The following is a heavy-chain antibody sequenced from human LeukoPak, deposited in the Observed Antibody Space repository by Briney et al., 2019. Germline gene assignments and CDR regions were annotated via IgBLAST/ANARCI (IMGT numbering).Heavy chain of an antibody. J-gene: IGHJ4*02. D-gene: IGHD5-24*01. Sequence: GGSLRLSCAVSGVTFSGYSMSWVRQARGKGLEWVSSITSGSSYIYYADSVNGRFTISRHNAKNSLYLQMNSLRAEDTAVYYCARRDGYTFDYWGQGTLVTVSS. CDR2: ITSGSSYI. V-gene: IGHV3-21*01. CDR3: ARRDGYTFDY. CDR1: GVTFSGYS.